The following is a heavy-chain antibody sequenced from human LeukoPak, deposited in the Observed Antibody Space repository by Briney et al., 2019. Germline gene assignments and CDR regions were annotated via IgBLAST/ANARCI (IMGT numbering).Heavy chain of an antibody. CDR1: GGSISSYY. V-gene: IGHV4-59*08. CDR2: IYYSGST. CDR3: ARLLEGGAAAGTIFDY. Sequence: SETLSLTCTVSGGSISSYYWSWIRQPSGKGLEWIGYIYYSGSTNYNPSLKSRVTISVDTSKNQFSLKLSSVTAADTAVYYCARLLEGGAAAGTIFDYWGQGTLVTVSS. J-gene: IGHJ4*02. D-gene: IGHD6-13*01.